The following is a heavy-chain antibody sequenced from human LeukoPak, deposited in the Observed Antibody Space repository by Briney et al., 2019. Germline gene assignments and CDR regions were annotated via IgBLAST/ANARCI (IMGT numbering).Heavy chain of an antibody. CDR1: GYTFTSYG. D-gene: IGHD2-2*01. CDR3: ARVEGYCSSTSCYHDAFDI. J-gene: IGHJ3*02. V-gene: IGHV1-18*01. Sequence: GASVKVSCKASGYTFTSYGISWVRQAPGQGLEWMGWISAYNGNTNYAQKLRGRVTMTTDTSTSTAYMELRSLRSDDTAVYYCARVEGYCSSTSCYHDAFDIWGQGTMVTVSS. CDR2: ISAYNGNT.